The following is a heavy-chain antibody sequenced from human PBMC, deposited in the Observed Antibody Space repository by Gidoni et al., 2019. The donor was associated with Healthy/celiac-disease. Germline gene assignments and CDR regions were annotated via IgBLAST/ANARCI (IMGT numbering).Heavy chain of an antibody. V-gene: IGHV3-30*01. CDR1: GFTFSSYA. D-gene: IGHD3-22*01. Sequence: QVQLVESGGGVVQPGRSLRLSCAASGFTFSSYAMHWVRQAPGKGLEWVAVISYDGSNKYYADSVKGRFTISRDNSKNTLYLQMNSLRAEDTAVYYCARAGAYDSSGYYPELYYYYYYGMDVWGQGTTVTVSS. CDR2: ISYDGSNK. CDR3: ARAGAYDSSGYYPELYYYYYYGMDV. J-gene: IGHJ6*02.